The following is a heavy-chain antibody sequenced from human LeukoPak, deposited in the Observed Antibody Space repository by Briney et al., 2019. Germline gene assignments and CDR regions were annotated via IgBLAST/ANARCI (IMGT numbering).Heavy chain of an antibody. CDR2: ISGSGGST. V-gene: IGHV3-23*01. J-gene: IGHJ4*02. D-gene: IGHD3-10*01. Sequence: GGSLRLSCAASGFTFSSYAMSSVRQAPGKGLEWVSAISGSGGSTYYADSVKGRFTISRDNSKNTLYLQMNSLRAEDTAVYYCAKDLEGSGSYYFDYWGQGTLVTVSS. CDR1: GFTFSSYA. CDR3: AKDLEGSGSYYFDY.